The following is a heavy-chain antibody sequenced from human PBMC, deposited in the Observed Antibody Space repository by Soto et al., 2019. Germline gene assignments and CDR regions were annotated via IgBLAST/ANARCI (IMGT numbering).Heavy chain of an antibody. J-gene: IGHJ3*01. CDR1: GGTFTSYT. V-gene: IGHV1-69*02. CDR3: AINYYDTEAS. D-gene: IGHD3-22*01. Sequence: QVQLVQSGADVKKPGSSVKVSCKASGGTFTSYTISWVRQAPGQGLEWMGRIIPILGVTNYAPKFQGRVXIXVDKSTSTAYMELSSLRSEDTAMYYCAINYYDTEASWGQGTMVTVSS. CDR2: IIPILGVT.